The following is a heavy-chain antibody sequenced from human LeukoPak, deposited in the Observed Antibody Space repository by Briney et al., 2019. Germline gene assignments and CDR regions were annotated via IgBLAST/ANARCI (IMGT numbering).Heavy chain of an antibody. CDR2: ISAYNGNT. J-gene: IGHJ4*02. CDR3: ARADGYSSGWYEDFDY. Sequence: VASVKVSCKASGYTFTSYGISWVRQAPGQGLEWMGWISAYNGNTNYAQKLQGRVTMTTDTSTSTAYMELRSLRSDDTAVYYCARADGYSSGWYEDFDYWGQGTLVTVSS. CDR1: GYTFTSYG. D-gene: IGHD6-19*01. V-gene: IGHV1-18*01.